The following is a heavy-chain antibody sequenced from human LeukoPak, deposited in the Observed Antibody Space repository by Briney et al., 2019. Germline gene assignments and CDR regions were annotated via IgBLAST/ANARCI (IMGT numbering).Heavy chain of an antibody. CDR2: MNPNSGNT. D-gene: IGHD3-10*01. V-gene: IGHV1-8*01. CDR1: GYTFTSYD. J-gene: IGHJ6*02. Sequence: GASVKVSCEASGYTFTSYDINWVRQATGQGLEWMGWMNPNSGNTGYAQKFQGRVTMTRNTSISTAYMELSSLRSEDTAVYYCARVYYGSGSYYSGLPDYYYGMDVWGQGTTVTVSS. CDR3: ARVYYGSGSYYSGLPDYYYGMDV.